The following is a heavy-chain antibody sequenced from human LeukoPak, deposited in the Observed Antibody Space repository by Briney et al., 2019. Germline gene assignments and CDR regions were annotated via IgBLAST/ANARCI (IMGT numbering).Heavy chain of an antibody. CDR3: AKGSRDSRPYYFDF. D-gene: IGHD3-3*01. CDR2: ITGSGGDT. Sequence: TGGSLRLSCAASGFTFNNYVMSWVRQAPGKVLEWVSAITGSGGDTYHADSVKGRFTISRDNSENTLYLQMNSLRAEDTAVYYCAKGSRDSRPYYFDFWGQGTLVTVSS. J-gene: IGHJ4*02. CDR1: GFTFNNYV. V-gene: IGHV3-23*01.